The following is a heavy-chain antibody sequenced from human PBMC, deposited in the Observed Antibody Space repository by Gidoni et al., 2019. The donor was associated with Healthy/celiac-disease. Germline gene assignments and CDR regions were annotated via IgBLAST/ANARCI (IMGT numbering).Heavy chain of an antibody. J-gene: IGHJ4*02. CDR3: ARALELLDLRAYFDY. Sequence: QVQLQESGPGLVQPSETLSLTCAVPGYSISSGYYWGWIRQPPGKGLEWIGSIYHSGSTYYNPSLKSRVTISVDTSKNQFSLKLSSVTAADTAVYYCARALELLDLRAYFDYWGQGTLVTVSS. D-gene: IGHD1-26*01. CDR1: GYSISSGYY. CDR2: IYHSGST. V-gene: IGHV4-38-2*01.